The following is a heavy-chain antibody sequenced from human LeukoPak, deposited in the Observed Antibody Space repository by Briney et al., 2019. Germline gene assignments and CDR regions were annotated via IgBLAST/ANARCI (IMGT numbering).Heavy chain of an antibody. D-gene: IGHD3-10*01. CDR3: GAGTYGSGSYALDH. J-gene: IGHJ4*02. Sequence: ASVKVSCKASGYTFTGYYTHWVRQAPGQGLEWMGWINPKGGDTKFAQKFQGRVTMTRDTSISTAYMEVNSLRSDDTAVYYCGAGTYGSGSYALDHWGQGTLVTVST. CDR1: GYTFTGYY. CDR2: INPKGGDT. V-gene: IGHV1-2*02.